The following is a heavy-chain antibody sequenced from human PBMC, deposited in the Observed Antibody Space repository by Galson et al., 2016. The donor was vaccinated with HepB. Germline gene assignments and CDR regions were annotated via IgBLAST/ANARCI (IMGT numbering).Heavy chain of an antibody. D-gene: IGHD1-26*01. V-gene: IGHV3-7*01. Sequence: SLRLSCAASGFSFSTYWMTWVRQVPGKGLEWVAAMKEDGSKEYYVDSVKGRFTISRDNARNSVYLQMNSLRVEDTAVYYCVRHHGSVGVTTFVYWGQGTLVTVSS. CDR3: VRHHGSVGVTTFVY. CDR1: GFSFSTYW. CDR2: MKEDGSKE. J-gene: IGHJ4*02.